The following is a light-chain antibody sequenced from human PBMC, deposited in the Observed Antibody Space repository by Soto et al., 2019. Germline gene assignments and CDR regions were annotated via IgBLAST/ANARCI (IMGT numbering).Light chain of an antibody. CDR3: QQYNDWPPCT. CDR1: QSVGTD. V-gene: IGKV3-15*01. CDR2: AAS. J-gene: IGKJ1*01. Sequence: EIVMTQSPATLSVSPGERATLSCRASQSVGTDLAWYQLRPGQAPRLLIYAASTRAPDIPARFTGSGSGTEFTLTISSLQSDDFAVYYCQQYNDWPPCTFGQVTRVEIK.